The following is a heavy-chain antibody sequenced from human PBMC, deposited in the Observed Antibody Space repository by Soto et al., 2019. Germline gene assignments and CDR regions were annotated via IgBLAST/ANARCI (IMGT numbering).Heavy chain of an antibody. CDR2: ISGSGDGI. CDR3: AGPGYSSQDY. CDR1: GFTFSSFA. Sequence: GGSLRLSCAASGFTFSSFALSWVRQAPGKGLEWVSAISGSGDGIDYADSVKGQFTISRDNSKNTLYLQMNSLRAGDTAVYYCAGPGYSSQDYWGQGTLVTVSS. V-gene: IGHV3-23*01. J-gene: IGHJ4*02. D-gene: IGHD5-18*01.